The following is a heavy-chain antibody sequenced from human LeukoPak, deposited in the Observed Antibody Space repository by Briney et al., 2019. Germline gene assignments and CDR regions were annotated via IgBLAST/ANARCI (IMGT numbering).Heavy chain of an antibody. V-gene: IGHV4-4*07. Sequence: SETLSLTCTVSGGSISSYYWSWIRQPPGKGLEWVGRIYSGGSTDYNPSPKRRGTMSSDKTTNKSSLKQSSVTAAETAVYYCAGDSGTTGEVRFGPWGQGHLGTVSS. J-gene: IGHJ5*02. CDR2: IYSGGST. CDR1: GGSISSYY. CDR3: AGDSGTTGEVRFGP. D-gene: IGHD3-10*01.